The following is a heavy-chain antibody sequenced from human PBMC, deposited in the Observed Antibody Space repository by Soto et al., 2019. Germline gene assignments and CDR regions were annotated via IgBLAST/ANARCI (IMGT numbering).Heavy chain of an antibody. D-gene: IGHD3-10*01. CDR2: VYSSGTT. Sequence: SETLSLTCSVSGGSINSYWWSWIRQPAGKGLEWIGRVYSSGTTNYNPSLNSRATMSVETSKNQFSQKLSSVTAADTAVYYCARDIGSFAYGEGYWGQGIQVTVSS. CDR1: GGSINSYW. CDR3: ARDIGSFAYGEGY. J-gene: IGHJ4*02. V-gene: IGHV4-4*07.